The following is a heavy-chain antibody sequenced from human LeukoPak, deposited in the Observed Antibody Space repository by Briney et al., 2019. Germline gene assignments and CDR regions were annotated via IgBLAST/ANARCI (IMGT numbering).Heavy chain of an antibody. CDR2: IKQDGSEK. J-gene: IGHJ4*02. CDR3: ARDRIYYDSSGYSDY. V-gene: IGHV3-7*01. Sequence: GGCLRLSCAASGFTFSSYWVRCVRQAPGKGLEWVPNIKQDGSEKYYVDSVEGRFTISRDNAKNSLYLQMNSLRAEDTAVYYCARDRIYYDSSGYSDYWGQGTLVTVSS. CDR1: GFTFSSYW. D-gene: IGHD3-22*01.